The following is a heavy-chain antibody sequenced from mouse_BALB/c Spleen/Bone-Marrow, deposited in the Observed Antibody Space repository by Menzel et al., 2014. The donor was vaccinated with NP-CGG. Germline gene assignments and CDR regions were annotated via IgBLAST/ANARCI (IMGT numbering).Heavy chain of an antibody. CDR2: INPSNGGT. CDR3: ARGGDSPFAY. CDR1: GYTFTSYY. D-gene: IGHD2-13*01. Sequence: VKLMESGAELVKPGASVKLSCKASGYTFTSYYMYWVKQRPGQGLEWIGEINPSNGGTNYNEKFKSKATLTVDKSSSTAYMQHSSRTSEDSAVYYCARGGDSPFAYWGQGTLVTVSA. V-gene: IGHV1S81*02. J-gene: IGHJ3*01.